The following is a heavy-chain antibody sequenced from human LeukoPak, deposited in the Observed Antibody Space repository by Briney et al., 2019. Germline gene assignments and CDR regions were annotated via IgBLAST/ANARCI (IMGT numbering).Heavy chain of an antibody. CDR2: INHRGTH. D-gene: IGHD1-26*01. V-gene: IGHV4-34*01. J-gene: IGHJ4*02. CDR1: GVSFSDDY. Sequence: SESLSLTCAVSGVSFSDDYWNWIRQPPGKGLEWLGEINHRGTHEYSPSLKSRVTMSVDTSTNQFSLRLTSVTAADTAVYFCARTIVGPGTSYFDLWGQGSLVTVSS. CDR3: ARTIVGPGTSYFDL.